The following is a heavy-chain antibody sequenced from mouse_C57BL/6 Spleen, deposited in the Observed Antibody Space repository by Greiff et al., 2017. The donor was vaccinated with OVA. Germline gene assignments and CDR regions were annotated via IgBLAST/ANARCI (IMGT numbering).Heavy chain of an antibody. CDR1: GYSFTGYF. J-gene: IGHJ4*01. CDR3: ARYGYDEGYAMDY. CDR2: INPYNGDT. D-gene: IGHD2-2*01. Sequence: VQLQQSGPELVKPGDSVKISCKASGYSFTGYFMNWVMQSHGKSLEWIGRINPYNGDTFYNQKFKGKATLTVDKSSSTAHMKLRSLTSEDSAVYYCARYGYDEGYAMDYWGQGTSVTVSS. V-gene: IGHV1-20*01.